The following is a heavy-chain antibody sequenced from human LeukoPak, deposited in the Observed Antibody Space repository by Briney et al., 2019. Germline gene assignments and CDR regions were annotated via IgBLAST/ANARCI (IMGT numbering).Heavy chain of an antibody. CDR2: ISYDGSNK. J-gene: IGHJ4*02. CDR1: GFTFSSYG. CDR3: ARDLKTYYYDSSGYDY. Sequence: GGSLRLSCAASGFTFSSYGMHWVRQAPGKGLEWVAVISYDGSNKYYADSVKGRFTISRDNSKNTLYLQMNSLRAEDTAVYYCARDLKTYYYDSSGYDYWGQGTLVTVSS. V-gene: IGHV3-30*03. D-gene: IGHD3-22*01.